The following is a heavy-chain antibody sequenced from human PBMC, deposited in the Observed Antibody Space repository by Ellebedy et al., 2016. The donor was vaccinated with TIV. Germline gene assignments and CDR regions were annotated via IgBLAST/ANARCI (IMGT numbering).Heavy chain of an antibody. CDR3: AREGVVGAVGV. D-gene: IGHD2-15*01. J-gene: IGHJ6*02. CDR1: GTSISSGGYS. Sequence: MPSETLSLTCEVSGTSISSGGYSWSWIRQPPGKGLEWIGYISHSWSTYYNPSLKTRSSISVDRSRNQFSLNATSVTAADTAVYYCAREGVVGAVGVWGQGTTVTVSS. CDR2: ISHSWST. V-gene: IGHV4-30-2*01.